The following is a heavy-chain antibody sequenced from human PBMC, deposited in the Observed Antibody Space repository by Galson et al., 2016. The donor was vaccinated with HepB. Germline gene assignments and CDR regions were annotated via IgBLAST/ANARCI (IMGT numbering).Heavy chain of an antibody. J-gene: IGHJ5*02. CDR2: IYPGDSHT. V-gene: IGHV5-51*01. Sequence: QSGAEVKKPGEALKISCKGSGYSFTSDWVAWVRQTPGKGLEWMGIIYPGDSHTRYSPSFQGQATISVDRSISTAYLQWSSLKASDTAMYYCARHVSSFGGEGWDGYRYGGFGPSAQRPLVTVSS. CDR3: ARHVSSFGGEGWDGYRYGGFGP. D-gene: IGHD5-18*01. CDR1: GYSFTSDW.